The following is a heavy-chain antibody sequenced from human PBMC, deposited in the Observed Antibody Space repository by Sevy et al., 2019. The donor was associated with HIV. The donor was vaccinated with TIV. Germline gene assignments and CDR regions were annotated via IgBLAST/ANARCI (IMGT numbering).Heavy chain of an antibody. J-gene: IGHJ4*02. D-gene: IGHD5-18*01. CDR1: GFTFSSYS. CDR2: ISSSSTI. CDR3: AREEYSYGYQFDY. Sequence: GGSLRLSCAASGFTFSSYSMNWVRQAPGKGLEWVSYISSSSTIYYADSVKGRFTISRDNAKNSLYLRMNSLRDEDTAVYYCAREEYSYGYQFDYWGQGTLVTVSS. V-gene: IGHV3-48*02.